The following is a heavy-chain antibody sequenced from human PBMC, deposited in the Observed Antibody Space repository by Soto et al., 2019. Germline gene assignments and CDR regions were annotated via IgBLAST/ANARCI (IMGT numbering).Heavy chain of an antibody. J-gene: IGHJ5*02. CDR2: ISYDGSNK. CDR3: ARQSNYGSGPGWCDP. Sequence: QVQLVESGGGVVQPGRSLRLSCAASGFTFSSYAMHWVRQAPGKGLEWVAVISYDGSNKYYADSVKGRFTISRDNSKNTLYRQMYSLRAEDTAVYYCARQSNYGSGPGWCDPWGQGTLVTVSS. D-gene: IGHD3-10*01. CDR1: GFTFSSYA. V-gene: IGHV3-30-3*01.